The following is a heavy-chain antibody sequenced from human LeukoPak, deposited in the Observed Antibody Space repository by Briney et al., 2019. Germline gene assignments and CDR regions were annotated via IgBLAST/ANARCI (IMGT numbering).Heavy chain of an antibody. D-gene: IGHD1-1*01. CDR3: AKAPGTTGTTYFDY. V-gene: IGHV3-30*18. CDR1: GFTFSSYG. J-gene: IGHJ4*02. CDR2: ISYDGSNK. Sequence: GRSLRLSCAASGFTFSSYGMHWVRQAPGKGLEWVAVISYDGSNKFYADSVKGRFTLSRDNSKNTLYLQMNRLRAEDTAVYYCAKAPGTTGTTYFDYWGQGTLVTVSS.